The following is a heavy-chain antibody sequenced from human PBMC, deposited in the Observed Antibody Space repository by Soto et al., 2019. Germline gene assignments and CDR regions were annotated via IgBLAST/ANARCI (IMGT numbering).Heavy chain of an antibody. V-gene: IGHV3-23*01. Sequence: EVQLLDSGGGLVQPGGSLRLSCAASGFTFSSYAMSWVRQAPGKGLEWVSSISGSGGGTYYADSVKGRFTISRDNSKNTLSLQMNSLRAEDTAVYYCAKSRGSCSYFNPSDAFDFWGQGTMVTVSS. D-gene: IGHD3-10*01. CDR3: AKSRGSCSYFNPSDAFDF. CDR1: GFTFSSYA. CDR2: ISGSGGGT. J-gene: IGHJ3*01.